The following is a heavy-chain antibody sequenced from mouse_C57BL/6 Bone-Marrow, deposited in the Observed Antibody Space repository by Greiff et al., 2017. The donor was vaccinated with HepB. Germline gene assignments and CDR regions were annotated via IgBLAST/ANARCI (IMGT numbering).Heavy chain of an antibody. CDR3: ARGWLLPPDY. V-gene: IGHV1-69*01. D-gene: IGHD2-3*01. J-gene: IGHJ2*01. CDR1: GYTFTSYW. CDR2: IDPSDSYT. Sequence: QVQLQQPGAELVMPGASVKLSCKASGYTFTSYWMHWVKQRPGQGLEWIEEIDPSDSYTNYNQKFKGKSTLTVDKSSSTAYMQLSSLTSEDSAVYYCARGWLLPPDYWGQGTTLTVSS.